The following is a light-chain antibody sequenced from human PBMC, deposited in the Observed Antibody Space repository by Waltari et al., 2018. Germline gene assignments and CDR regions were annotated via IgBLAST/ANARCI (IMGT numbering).Light chain of an antibody. V-gene: IGKV1-17*01. CDR2: YAN. CDR3: QQGNSYPRT. Sequence: DIQMSQSPSSLSASVGDRVTITCRASQGISSYLNWFQQKPGKPPKLLIYYANSLTSGVPSRFSGSGSGTEFTLTINSLQPEDFATYYCQQGNSYPRTFGQGTKVEIK. CDR1: QGISSY. J-gene: IGKJ1*01.